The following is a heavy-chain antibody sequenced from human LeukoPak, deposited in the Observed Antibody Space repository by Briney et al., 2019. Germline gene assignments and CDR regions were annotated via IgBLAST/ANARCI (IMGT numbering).Heavy chain of an antibody. CDR2: ISAYNGNT. Sequence: ASVKVSCKASGYTFTSYGISWVRQAPGQGLEWMGWISAYNGNTNYAQKLQGRVTMTTDTSTSTAYMELRSLRSDDTAVYYCARGSKGSYYDSSGYYFDYWGQGTLVTVFS. CDR3: ARGSKGSYYDSSGYYFDY. D-gene: IGHD3-22*01. CDR1: GYTFTSYG. V-gene: IGHV1-18*01. J-gene: IGHJ4*02.